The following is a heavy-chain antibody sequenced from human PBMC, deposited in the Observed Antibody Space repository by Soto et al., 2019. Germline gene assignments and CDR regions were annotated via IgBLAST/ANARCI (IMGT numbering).Heavy chain of an antibody. V-gene: IGHV3-11*01. D-gene: IGHD2-2*01. CDR1: GFTFSDYY. CDR2: ISSSGSTI. CDR3: ARDLAHCSSTSCYYYYGMDV. Sequence: GGSLRLSCAASGFTFSDYYMSWIRQAPGKGLEWVSYISSSGSTIYYADTVKGRFTISRDNAKNSLYLQMNSLRAEDTAVYYCARDLAHCSSTSCYYYYGMDVWGQGTTVTVSS. J-gene: IGHJ6*02.